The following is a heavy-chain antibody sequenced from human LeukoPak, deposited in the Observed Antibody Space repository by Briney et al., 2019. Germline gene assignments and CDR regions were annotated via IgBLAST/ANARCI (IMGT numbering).Heavy chain of an antibody. D-gene: IGHD5-18*01. J-gene: IGHJ4*02. CDR1: GFTFSSYA. CDR3: ARPTAIVTAYFDY. V-gene: IGHV3-30-3*01. Sequence: GRSLRLSCAASGFTFSSYAMHWVRQAPGKGLELVAVISYDGSNKYYADSVKGRFTISKDNFKNTLYLQMNSLRAEDTAVYYCARPTAIVTAYFDYWGQGTLVTVSS. CDR2: ISYDGSNK.